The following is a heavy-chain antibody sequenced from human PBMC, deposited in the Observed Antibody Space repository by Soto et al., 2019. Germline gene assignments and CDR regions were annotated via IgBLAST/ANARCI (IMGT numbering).Heavy chain of an antibody. D-gene: IGHD6-13*01. CDR1: GFTFSSYA. Sequence: GGSLRLSCAASGFTFSSYAMHWVRQAPGKGLEWVAVISYDGSNKYYADSVKGRFTISRDNSKNTLYLQMNSLRAEDTAVYYCARGFGQQLAPLWDYFDYWGQGTLVTVSS. V-gene: IGHV3-30-3*01. J-gene: IGHJ4*02. CDR3: ARGFGQQLAPLWDYFDY. CDR2: ISYDGSNK.